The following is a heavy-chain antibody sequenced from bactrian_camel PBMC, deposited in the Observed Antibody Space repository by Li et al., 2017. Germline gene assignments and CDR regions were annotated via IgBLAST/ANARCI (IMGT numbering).Heavy chain of an antibody. CDR2: INPRGST. D-gene: IGHD4*01. Sequence: QVQLVESGGGLVQPGGSLRLSCAASGFIKTAYYMIWVRQAPGKGLEWVSGINPRGSTYYLDSVEGRFTISRDDAKNTLYLQMSSLKPEDTAMYYCAAVRNRCATMAWVELSAADYWGQETQVTVS. CDR1: GFIKTAYY. V-gene: IGHV3S28*01. CDR3: AAVRNRCATMAWVELSAADY. J-gene: IGHJ4*01.